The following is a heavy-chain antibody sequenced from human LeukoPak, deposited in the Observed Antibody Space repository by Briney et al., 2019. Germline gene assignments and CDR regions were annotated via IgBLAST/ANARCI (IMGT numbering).Heavy chain of an antibody. CDR2: IYYSGST. D-gene: IGHD3-22*01. J-gene: IGHJ4*02. CDR1: GGSISSYY. Sequence: SETLSLTCTVSGGSISSYYWSRIRQPPGKGLEWIGYIYYSGSTNYNPSLKSRVTISVDTSKDQFSLKLSSVTAADTAVYYCARERGDYYDSSGYYPIFDYWGQGTLVTVSS. CDR3: ARERGDYYDSSGYYPIFDY. V-gene: IGHV4-59*01.